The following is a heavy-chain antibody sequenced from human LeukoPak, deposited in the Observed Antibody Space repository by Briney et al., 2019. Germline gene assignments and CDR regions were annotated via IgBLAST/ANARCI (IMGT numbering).Heavy chain of an antibody. CDR1: GFTFSNAW. Sequence: GGSLRLSCAASGFTFSNAWMSWVRQAPGKGLEWVGRIKSKTDGGTTDYAAPVKGRFTISRDDSKNTLYLQMNSLKTEDTAVYYRTTDGSYGDYVDYWGQGTLVTVSS. CDR3: TTDGSYGDYVDY. V-gene: IGHV3-15*01. CDR2: IKSKTDGGTT. D-gene: IGHD4-17*01. J-gene: IGHJ4*02.